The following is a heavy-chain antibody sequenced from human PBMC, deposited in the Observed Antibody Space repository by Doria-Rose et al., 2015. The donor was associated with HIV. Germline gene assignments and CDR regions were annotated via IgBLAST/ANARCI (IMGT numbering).Heavy chain of an antibody. J-gene: IGHJ6*03. CDR3: TTELTGVHISYYYMDV. Sequence: EVQLVESGGGLVKPGGSLRLSCAASGFIFSNAWMSWVRQAPGKGLEWVGHIKSKTDDGTTDYAAPVKGRFTISRDDSKNTLYLQMNSLKTEDTAVYYCTTELTGVHISYYYMDVWGKGTTDTVSS. CDR1: GFIFSNAW. D-gene: IGHD3-10*01. V-gene: IGHV3-15*05. CDR2: IKSKTDDGTT.